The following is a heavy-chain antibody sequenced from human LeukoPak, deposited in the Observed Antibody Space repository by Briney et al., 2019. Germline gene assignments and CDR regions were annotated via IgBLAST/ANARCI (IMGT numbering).Heavy chain of an antibody. Sequence: PSETLSLTCTVSGGSISSSSYYWGWIRQPPGKGLEWIGSIYYSGSTYYNPSLKSRVTISVDTSKNQFSLKLSSVTAADTAVYYCARHDMYYDILTGYYIREVDYWGQGTLVTVSS. CDR2: IYYSGST. J-gene: IGHJ4*02. CDR1: GGSISSSSYY. D-gene: IGHD3-9*01. V-gene: IGHV4-39*07. CDR3: ARHDMYYDILTGYYIREVDY.